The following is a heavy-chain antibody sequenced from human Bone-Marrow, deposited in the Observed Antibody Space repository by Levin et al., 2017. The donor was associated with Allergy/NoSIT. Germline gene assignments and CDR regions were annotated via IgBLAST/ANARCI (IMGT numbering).Heavy chain of an antibody. D-gene: IGHD3-22*01. Sequence: GGSLRLSCAASGFTFSSYSMNWVRQAPGKGLEWVSSISSSSSYIYYADSVKGRFTISRDNAKNSLYLQMNSLRAEDTAVYYCARGATFAVPHTYYYDSSGYPRDRVGAFDIWGQGTMVTVSS. J-gene: IGHJ3*02. CDR2: ISSSSSYI. CDR3: ARGATFAVPHTYYYDSSGYPRDRVGAFDI. V-gene: IGHV3-21*01. CDR1: GFTFSSYS.